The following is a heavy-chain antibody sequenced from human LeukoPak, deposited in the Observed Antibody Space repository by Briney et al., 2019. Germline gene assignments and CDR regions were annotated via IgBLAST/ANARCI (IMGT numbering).Heavy chain of an antibody. J-gene: IGHJ4*02. D-gene: IGHD3-16*01. CDR3: ARPMYDYVN. CDR1: GGSISSSSYY. Sequence: PSETLSLTCTVPGGSISSSSYYWGWIRQPPGKGLEWIGSIYYSGSTYYNPSLKSRVTISVDTSKNQFSLKLSSVTAADTAVYYCARPMYDYVNWGQGTLVTVSS. CDR2: IYYSGST. V-gene: IGHV4-39*01.